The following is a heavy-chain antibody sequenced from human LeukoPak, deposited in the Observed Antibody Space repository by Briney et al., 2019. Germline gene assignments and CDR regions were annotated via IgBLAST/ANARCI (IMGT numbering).Heavy chain of an antibody. J-gene: IGHJ4*02. CDR2: IRSIAYGGTT. CDR1: GFTFGDYA. D-gene: IGHD3-22*01. Sequence: GGSLRLSCTASGFTFGDYAMSWVRQAPGKGLEWVGFIRSIAYGGTTEYAASVKGRFTISRDDSKSIACLQMNSLKTEDTAVYYCTRGRSKYYYDSSGYLDHWGQGTLVTVSS. CDR3: TRGRSKYYYDSSGYLDH. V-gene: IGHV3-49*04.